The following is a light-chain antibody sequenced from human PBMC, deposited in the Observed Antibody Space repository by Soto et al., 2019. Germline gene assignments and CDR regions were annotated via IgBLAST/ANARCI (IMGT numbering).Light chain of an antibody. CDR3: QQYNNWPPLLT. Sequence: EIVMTQSPATLSVSPGERATLSCRASQSVSSNLAWYQQKPGQAPRLLIYGASTRATGIPARFSGSGSGTEFTLTISSPQSEDFAVYYCQQYNNWPPLLTFGPGTKVDIK. CDR2: GAS. J-gene: IGKJ3*01. V-gene: IGKV3-15*01. CDR1: QSVSSN.